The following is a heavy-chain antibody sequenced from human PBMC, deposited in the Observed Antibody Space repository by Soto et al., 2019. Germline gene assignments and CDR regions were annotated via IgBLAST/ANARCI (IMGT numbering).Heavy chain of an antibody. D-gene: IGHD1-7*01. Sequence: ESLKISCKGSVYSLTSYWNNWVRQMRVKGLEWMGRMDPRDSNPDYSPSFRGHVTLSTDKSISTAYLQWSSLKASDTAMYYCARGRNWNYVFFDYSGQGTLVTLS. J-gene: IGHJ4*02. CDR1: VYSLTSYW. CDR3: ARGRNWNYVFFDY. CDR2: MDPRDSNP. V-gene: IGHV5-10-1*01.